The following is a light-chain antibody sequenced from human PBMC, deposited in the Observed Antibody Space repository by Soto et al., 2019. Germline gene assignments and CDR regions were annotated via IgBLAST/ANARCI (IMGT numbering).Light chain of an antibody. CDR1: QGIGDY. Sequence: DTQMTQSPSSLSASVGDRVTITCRASQGIGDYLAWYQQKPGKVPKLLIHAASTLQSGVPFRFSGSGSGTEFTLTISSLQAEDVATYYCQKYVSSPWTFGQGTKVE. J-gene: IGKJ1*01. CDR2: AAS. CDR3: QKYVSSPWT. V-gene: IGKV1-27*01.